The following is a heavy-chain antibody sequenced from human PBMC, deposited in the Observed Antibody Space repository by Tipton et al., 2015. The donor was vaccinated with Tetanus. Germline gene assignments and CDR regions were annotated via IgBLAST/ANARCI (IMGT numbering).Heavy chain of an antibody. V-gene: IGHV3-30-3*01. D-gene: IGHD3-16*01. CDR2: ITFDGNTK. CDR3: AREDGGPTLDYFDS. Sequence: QVQLVQSGGGVVQPGRSLRLSCAASGFTFTRYAMHWVRQAPGKGLDWVAVITFDGNTKYYADSVKGRFTLSRDNSKNTLYLQMKSLKVEDTAVYYCAREDGGPTLDYFDSWGQGTLVTVS. CDR1: GFTFTRYA. J-gene: IGHJ4*02.